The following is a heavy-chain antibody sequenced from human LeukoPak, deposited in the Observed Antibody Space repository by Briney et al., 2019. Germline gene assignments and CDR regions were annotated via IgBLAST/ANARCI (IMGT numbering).Heavy chain of an antibody. CDR1: GGSISSYY. D-gene: IGHD3-22*01. CDR2: IYYSGST. CDR3: ARTGRYYDSSGYYYSNDY. V-gene: IGHV4-59*01. J-gene: IGHJ4*02. Sequence: SETLSLTCTVSGGSISSYYWSWIRQPLGKGLEWIGYIYYSGSTNYNPSLNSRVTISVDTSKNQFSLKLNSVTAADTAVYYCARTGRYYDSSGYYYSNDYWGQGTLVTVSS.